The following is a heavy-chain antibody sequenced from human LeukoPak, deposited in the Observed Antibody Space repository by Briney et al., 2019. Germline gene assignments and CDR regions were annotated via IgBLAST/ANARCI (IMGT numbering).Heavy chain of an antibody. CDR3: ARGSRAYSYETNSYRGSFFDY. D-gene: IGHD3-22*01. V-gene: IGHV4-34*01. CDR2: IYHSGTT. Sequence: PSETLSLTCAVYGGSFSEYYWNWVRQSPGKGLEWIGEIYHSGTTDYSPSLRSRVTLSVDASKNQFSLRLGSLTAADTAVYYCARGSRAYSYETNSYRGSFFDYWGQGVLVTVSS. CDR1: GGSFSEYY. J-gene: IGHJ4*02.